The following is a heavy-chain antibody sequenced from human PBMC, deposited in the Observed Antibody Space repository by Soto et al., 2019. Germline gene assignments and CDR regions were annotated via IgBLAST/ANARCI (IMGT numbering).Heavy chain of an antibody. CDR2: ISGSGGST. Sequence: GGSLRLSCAASGFTFSSYAMSWVRQAPGKGLEWVSAISGSGGSTYYADSVKGRFTISRDNSKNTLYLQMNSLRAEDTAVYYCAKDHLRTLPQYYYDSSGYYFDAFDIWGQGTMVTVSS. D-gene: IGHD3-22*01. CDR3: AKDHLRTLPQYYYDSSGYYFDAFDI. CDR1: GFTFSSYA. J-gene: IGHJ3*02. V-gene: IGHV3-23*01.